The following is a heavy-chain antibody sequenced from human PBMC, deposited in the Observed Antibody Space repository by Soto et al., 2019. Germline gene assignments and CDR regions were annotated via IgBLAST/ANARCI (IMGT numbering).Heavy chain of an antibody. CDR3: AHRPSIAVVPGGIWIPDYHFDY. J-gene: IGHJ4*02. Sequence: QITLEESGPTLVKPTQTLTLTCTFSGFSLSTFGEGVAWIRQPPGKALAWLALIYWDDDKRYSPSLKSRLTITKDTSKNQVVLTMTNTDPVDTATYYCAHRPSIAVVPGGIWIPDYHFDYWCQGTLGTVSS. CDR2: IYWDDDK. D-gene: IGHD2-2*01. V-gene: IGHV2-5*02. CDR1: GFSLSTFGEG.